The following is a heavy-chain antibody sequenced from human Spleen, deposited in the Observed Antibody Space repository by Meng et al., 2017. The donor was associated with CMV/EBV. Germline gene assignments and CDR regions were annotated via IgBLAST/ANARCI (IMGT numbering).Heavy chain of an antibody. D-gene: IGHD3-9*01. CDR2: INSDGITT. CDR1: SNDS. V-gene: IGHV3-74*03. CDR3: ATDWEHNLGFSFDL. J-gene: IGHJ2*01. Sequence: SNDSMNWVRQAAGKGLVWVSRINSDGITTTYADSVKGGFTISRDNAKNTLYLQMNSLRAEDTAVYYCATDWEHNLGFSFDLWGRGTLVTVSS.